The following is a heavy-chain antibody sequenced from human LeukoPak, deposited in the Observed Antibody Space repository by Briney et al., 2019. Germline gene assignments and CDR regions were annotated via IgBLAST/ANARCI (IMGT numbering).Heavy chain of an antibody. CDR2: INHSETT. D-gene: IGHD3-22*01. J-gene: IGHJ3*02. Sequence: SETLSLTCAVYGGSFSAYYWSWVRQSPGKGLEWIGEINHSETTNYNPSLKSRVTISVDTSKNQFSLTLNSVTAADTAVYYCATKDSSSYHYGAFDIWGQGTKVTVSS. CDR1: GGSFSAYY. V-gene: IGHV4-34*01. CDR3: ATKDSSSYHYGAFDI.